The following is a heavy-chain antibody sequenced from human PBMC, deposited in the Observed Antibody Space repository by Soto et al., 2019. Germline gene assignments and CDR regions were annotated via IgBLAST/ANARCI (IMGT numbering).Heavy chain of an antibody. Sequence: SETLSLTCTVSGGSISSYYWSWIRQPPGKGLEWIGYIYYSGSTNYNPSLKSRVTISVDTSKNQFSLKLSSVTAADTAVYYCARGDVDIVATISGFDYWGQGTLVTVSS. CDR2: IYYSGST. CDR3: ARGDVDIVATISGFDY. V-gene: IGHV4-59*01. CDR1: GGSISSYY. D-gene: IGHD5-12*01. J-gene: IGHJ4*02.